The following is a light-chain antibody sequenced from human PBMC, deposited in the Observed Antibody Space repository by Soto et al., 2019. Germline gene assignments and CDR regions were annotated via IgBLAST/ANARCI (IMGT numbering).Light chain of an antibody. CDR3: QQYKNWPRT. CDR2: GAS. V-gene: IGKV3-15*01. J-gene: IGKJ1*01. Sequence: EIVLTQSPATLSVSPGERVTLSCRASQSVDINLAWYQQKPGQAPRLVIYGASTRATDMPGTFSGSGSGTEFTLTISSLQSEDFGVYSCQQYKNWPRTFGQGTKVEFK. CDR1: QSVDIN.